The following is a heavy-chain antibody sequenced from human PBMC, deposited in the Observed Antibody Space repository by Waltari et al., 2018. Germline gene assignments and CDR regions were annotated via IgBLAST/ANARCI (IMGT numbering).Heavy chain of an antibody. J-gene: IGHJ5*02. V-gene: IGHV4-4*02. D-gene: IGHD2-15*01. Sequence: QLQLQESGPGLVKPSGTLSLTCAVSGDSVSGPYWWSWVRQSPQKRLEWIGQVHGSGRTNYNPSFASRITVSLDTSNNLFALKVTSATAADTAVYYCARDRGRGLYLDTWGPGTLVTVSP. CDR3: ARDRGRGLYLDT. CDR1: GDSVSGPYW. CDR2: VHGSGRT.